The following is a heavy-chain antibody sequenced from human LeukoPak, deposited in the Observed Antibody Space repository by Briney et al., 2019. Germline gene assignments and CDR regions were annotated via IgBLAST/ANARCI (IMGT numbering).Heavy chain of an antibody. V-gene: IGHV4-59*01. CDR2: IYYSGST. J-gene: IGHJ5*02. Sequence: SETLSLTCTVSGGSISGYYWSWIRQPPGKGLEWIGFIYYSGSTKYNPSLKSRVTISVDTSKNQFSLKPSSVTAADTAVYYCARVLLSSGYPNWFDPWGQGTLVTVSS. D-gene: IGHD3-22*01. CDR1: GGSISGYY. CDR3: ARVLLSSGYPNWFDP.